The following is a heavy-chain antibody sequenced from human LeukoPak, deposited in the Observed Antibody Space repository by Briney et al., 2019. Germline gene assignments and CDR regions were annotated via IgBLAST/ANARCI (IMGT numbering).Heavy chain of an antibody. CDR1: GGSFSGYY. Sequence: PSETLSLTCAVQGGSFSGYYWSWIRQPPGKGLDWIGEINHSGSTNYNPSLKSRVTISVDTSKNQFSLKLSSVTAADTAVYYCARDRGWFGEFLFYYWGQGTLVTVSS. D-gene: IGHD3-10*01. CDR2: INHSGST. V-gene: IGHV4-34*01. J-gene: IGHJ4*02. CDR3: ARDRGWFGEFLFYY.